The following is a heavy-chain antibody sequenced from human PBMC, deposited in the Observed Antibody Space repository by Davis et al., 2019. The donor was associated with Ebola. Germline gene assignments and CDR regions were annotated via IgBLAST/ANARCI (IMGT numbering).Heavy chain of an antibody. CDR3: ASSSGWEGLHFGF. CDR2: YYYSGST. V-gene: IGHV4-31*03. J-gene: IGHJ4*02. CDR1: GASIHSGGYY. Sequence: MPSETLSLTCTVSGASIHSGGYYWNWIRQHPGKGLEWIGYYYYSGSTYYNPSLTSRVSISVDTSKNQFSLNLSSMTAADAAMYYCASSSGWEGLHFGFWGQGSLVTVSS. D-gene: IGHD6-19*01.